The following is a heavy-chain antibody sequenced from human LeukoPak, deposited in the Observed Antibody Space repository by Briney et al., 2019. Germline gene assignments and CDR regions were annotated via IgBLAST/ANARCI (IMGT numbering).Heavy chain of an antibody. Sequence: GSSVKVSCKASGGAFSSYAISWVRQAPGQGLEWMGGIIPIFGTANYAQKFQGRVTITADESTSTAYMELSSLRSEDTAVYYCARDLDTAMVTFDYWGQGTLVTVSS. CDR2: IIPIFGTA. V-gene: IGHV1-69*01. J-gene: IGHJ4*02. CDR1: GGAFSSYA. CDR3: ARDLDTAMVTFDY. D-gene: IGHD5-18*01.